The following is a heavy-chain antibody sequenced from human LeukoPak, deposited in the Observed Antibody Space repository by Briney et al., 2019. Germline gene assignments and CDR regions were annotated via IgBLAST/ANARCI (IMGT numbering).Heavy chain of an antibody. D-gene: IGHD3-3*01. CDR1: GFTFSSYA. J-gene: IGHJ4*02. V-gene: IGHV3-23*01. CDR3: AKGDQGPVAYYDFWSGYPTGGIDY. Sequence: GGSLRLSCAASGFTFSSYAMSWVRQAPGKGLEWVSAISGSGGSTYYADSVKGRFTISRDNSKNTLYLQMNSLRAEDTAVYYCAKGDQGPVAYYDFWSGYPTGGIDYWGQGTLVTVSS. CDR2: ISGSGGST.